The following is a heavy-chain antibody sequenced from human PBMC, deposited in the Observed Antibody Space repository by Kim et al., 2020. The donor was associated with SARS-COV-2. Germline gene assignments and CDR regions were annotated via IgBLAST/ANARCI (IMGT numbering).Heavy chain of an antibody. V-gene: IGHV4-34*01. D-gene: IGHD3-22*01. J-gene: IGHJ4*02. CDR2: INHSGST. CDR1: GGSFSGYY. CDR3: ARGLEYYYDSSGWWDY. Sequence: SETLSLTCAVYGGSFSGYYWSWIRQPPGKGLEWIGEINHSGSTNYNPSLKSRVTISVDTSKNQFSLKLSSVTAADTAVYYCARGLEYYYDSSGWWDYWGQGTLVTVSS.